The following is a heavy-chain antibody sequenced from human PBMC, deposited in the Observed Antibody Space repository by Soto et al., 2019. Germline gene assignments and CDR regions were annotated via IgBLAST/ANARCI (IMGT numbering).Heavy chain of an antibody. V-gene: IGHV4-31*03. J-gene: IGHJ4*02. D-gene: IGHD3-10*01. Sequence: QVQLQESGPGLVKPSQTLSLTCTVSGGSINSGGYYWSWIRQHPGKGLEWIGYIIYRVSTYYNPSLKSRLTISVDMSKNQFSLKLSSVTAADTAVYYCARVGGSGSPFDNWGQGTLVTVSS. CDR1: GGSINSGGYY. CDR3: ARVGGSGSPFDN. CDR2: IIYRVST.